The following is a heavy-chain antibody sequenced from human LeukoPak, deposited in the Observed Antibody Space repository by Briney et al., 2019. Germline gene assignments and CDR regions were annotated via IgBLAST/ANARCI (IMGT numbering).Heavy chain of an antibody. CDR3: ARTPRDGYNSPYFDY. CDR2: IYYSGNT. D-gene: IGHD5-24*01. Sequence: PSETLSLTCTVSGGSISSSSYYWGWIRQPPGKGLEWIGSIYYSGNTYYNPSLNSRVTISVDTSKNQFSLKLSSVTAADTAVFYCARTPRDGYNSPYFDYWGQGTLVTVSS. V-gene: IGHV4-39*01. J-gene: IGHJ4*02. CDR1: GGSISSSSYY.